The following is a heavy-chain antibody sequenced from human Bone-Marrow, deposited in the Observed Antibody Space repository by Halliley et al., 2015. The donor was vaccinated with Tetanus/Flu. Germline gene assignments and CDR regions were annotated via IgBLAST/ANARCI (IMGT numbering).Heavy chain of an antibody. CDR3: ARDSSSWNRNYYGLDV. CDR2: ISSSGGTI. CDR1: GFTFSYYE. V-gene: IGHV3-48*03. Sequence: SLRLSCTPSGFTFSYYEKNWVRQAPGKGLEWISYISSSGGTINYADSVKGRFTISRDNAKNSLHLQMNNLRAEDTAVYYCARDSSSWNRNYYGLDVWGQGTTVTVSS. J-gene: IGHJ6*02. D-gene: IGHD6-13*01.